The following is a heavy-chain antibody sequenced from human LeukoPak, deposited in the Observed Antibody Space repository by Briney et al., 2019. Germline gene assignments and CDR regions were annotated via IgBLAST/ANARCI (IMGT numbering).Heavy chain of an antibody. D-gene: IGHD6-13*01. CDR1: GGSISSSSYY. Sequence: PSETLSLTCTVSGGSISSSSYYWAWLRQPPAKGLEWIGNIYFSGNTYYNPSLQSRVTMSVDTSKNQFSLKLNSVTAADTAVYYCARVSSSWPHYYFDYWGQGTRVTASS. J-gene: IGHJ4*02. CDR2: IYFSGNT. V-gene: IGHV4-39*07. CDR3: ARVSSSWPHYYFDY.